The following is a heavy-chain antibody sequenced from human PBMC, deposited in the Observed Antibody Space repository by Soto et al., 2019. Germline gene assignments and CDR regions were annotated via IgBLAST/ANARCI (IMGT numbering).Heavy chain of an antibody. V-gene: IGHV3-15*01. CDR1: GFTFTNAW. CDR3: ATDYVEFDY. Sequence: EVQLVESGGGLVKPGGSLRLSCAASGFTFTNAWMTWVRQAPGKGLGWVGRIKSKTDGETTDYAAPVKGRFIISRDDSKNTLYLQMNSLKTEDTAVYYCATDYVEFDYWGQGTLVTVSS. CDR2: IKSKTDGETT. D-gene: IGHD3-16*01. J-gene: IGHJ4*02.